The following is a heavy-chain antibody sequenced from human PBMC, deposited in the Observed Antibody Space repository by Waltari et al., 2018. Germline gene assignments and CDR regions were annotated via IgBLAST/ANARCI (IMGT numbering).Heavy chain of an antibody. V-gene: IGHV4-39*01. D-gene: IGHD4-17*01. CDR1: GASISSSNYY. CDR3: ARHGYSGGWFDP. CDR2: MFNGGRT. Sequence: QLQLQESGPGLVKPSETLSLTCSVSGASISSSNYYWGWIRQPPGKGLEWMGSMFNGGRTYYNPALKSRVTISVDTSKNQFSLRLNSVTAADTAIYYCARHGYSGGWFDPWGQGTLVTVSS. J-gene: IGHJ5*02.